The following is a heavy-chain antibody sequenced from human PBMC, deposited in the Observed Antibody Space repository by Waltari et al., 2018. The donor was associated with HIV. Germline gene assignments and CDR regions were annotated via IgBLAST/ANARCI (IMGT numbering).Heavy chain of an antibody. CDR1: GFTFSSYA. CDR2: ISYDGSNK. Sequence: QVQLVESGGGVVQPGRSLRLSCAASGFTFSSYAMPWVRQAPGKGLEWVAVISYDGSNKYYADSVKGRFTISRDNSKNTLYLQMNSLRAEDTAVYYCARDPGVTGRERGYFDYWGQGTLVTVSS. J-gene: IGHJ4*02. CDR3: ARDPGVTGRERGYFDY. V-gene: IGHV3-30*04. D-gene: IGHD2-21*02.